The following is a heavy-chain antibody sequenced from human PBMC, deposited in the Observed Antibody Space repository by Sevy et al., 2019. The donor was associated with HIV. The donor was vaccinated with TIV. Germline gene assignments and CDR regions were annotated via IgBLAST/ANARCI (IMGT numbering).Heavy chain of an antibody. CDR2: INHSGST. J-gene: IGHJ4*02. Sequence: SETLSLTCAVYGGSFSGYYWSWIRQPPGKGLEWIGEINHSGSTNYNPSLKSRVTISVDTSKNQFSLKLSSVTAADTAVYYCARGRAYCSGGSCYSYFDYWGQGTLVTVSS. D-gene: IGHD2-15*01. V-gene: IGHV4-34*01. CDR1: GGSFSGYY. CDR3: ARGRAYCSGGSCYSYFDY.